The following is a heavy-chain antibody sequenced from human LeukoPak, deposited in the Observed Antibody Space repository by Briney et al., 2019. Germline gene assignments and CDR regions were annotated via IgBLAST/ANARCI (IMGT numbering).Heavy chain of an antibody. Sequence: GGSLRLSCAASGFTFSSFWMHCVRQAPGKGLVWVSRIDTDGSSISYADSVKGRFTVSRDNAKNTLYLQMSSLRVEDTAVYYCGRDGYGDLDYWGQGTLATVSS. CDR3: GRDGYGDLDY. CDR1: GFTFSSFW. CDR2: IDTDGSSI. D-gene: IGHD4-17*01. V-gene: IGHV3-74*01. J-gene: IGHJ4*02.